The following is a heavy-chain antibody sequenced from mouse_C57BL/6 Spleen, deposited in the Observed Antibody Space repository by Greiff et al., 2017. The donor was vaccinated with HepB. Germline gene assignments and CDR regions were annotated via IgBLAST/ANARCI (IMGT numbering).Heavy chain of an antibody. J-gene: IGHJ2*01. CDR2: IRNKANGYTT. V-gene: IGHV7-3*01. CDR3: ASYYYGSIYLAY. D-gene: IGHD1-1*01. CDR1: GFTFTDYY. Sequence: EVKLVESGGGLVQPGGSLSLSCAASGFTFTDYYMSWVRQPPGKALEWLGFIRNKANGYTTEYSASVKGRFTISRDNSQSILYLQMNALRAEDSATYYCASYYYGSIYLAYWGQGTTLTVSS.